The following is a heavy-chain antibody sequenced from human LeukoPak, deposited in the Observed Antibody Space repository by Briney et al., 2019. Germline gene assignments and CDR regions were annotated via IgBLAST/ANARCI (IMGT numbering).Heavy chain of an antibody. J-gene: IGHJ3*02. D-gene: IGHD1-26*01. CDR3: ARDFGATGAFDI. CDR1: GYTFTSYA. Sequence: ASVKVSCKASGYTFTSYAMNWARQAPGQGLEWMGIINPSGGSTSYAQKFQGRVTMTRDMSTSTVYMELSSLRSEDTAVYYCARDFGATGAFDIWGQGTMVTVSS. CDR2: INPSGGST. V-gene: IGHV1-46*01.